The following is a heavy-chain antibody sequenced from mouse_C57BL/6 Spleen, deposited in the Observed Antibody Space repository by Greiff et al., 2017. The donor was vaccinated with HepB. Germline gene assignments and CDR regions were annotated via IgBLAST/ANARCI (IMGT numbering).Heavy chain of an antibody. D-gene: IGHD1-1*01. J-gene: IGHJ1*03. V-gene: IGHV1-82*01. Sequence: QVQLQQSGPELVKPGASVKISCKASGYAFSSSWMNWVKQRPGKGLEWIGRIYPGDGDTNYNGKFKGKATLTADKSSSTAYMQLSSLTSEDSAVYFCARSYYGSRAHWYFDVWGTGTTVTVSS. CDR3: ARSYYGSRAHWYFDV. CDR2: IYPGDGDT. CDR1: GYAFSSSW.